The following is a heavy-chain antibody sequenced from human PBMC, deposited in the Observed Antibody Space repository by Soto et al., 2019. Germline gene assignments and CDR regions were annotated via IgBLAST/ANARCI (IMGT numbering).Heavy chain of an antibody. CDR2: ISSSSTTK. D-gene: IGHD2-15*01. J-gene: IGHJ5*02. Sequence: EVELVESWGGLVQPGGSLRLSCAASGFTFSSYSMNWVRQAPGKGLEWVSYISSSSTTKYYADSVKGRFTISRDNAKNSLYLQMNSLRAEDTAVYYCARDGCSGSNCLNWFDPWGQGTPVTVSS. CDR3: ARDGCSGSNCLNWFDP. V-gene: IGHV3-48*01. CDR1: GFTFSSYS.